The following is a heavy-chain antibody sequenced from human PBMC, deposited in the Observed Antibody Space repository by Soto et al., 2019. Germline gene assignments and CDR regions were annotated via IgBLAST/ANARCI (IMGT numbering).Heavy chain of an antibody. CDR1: GYTFTSYA. CDR2: INAGNGNT. D-gene: IGHD1-20*01. J-gene: IGHJ6*02. CDR3: ARLGPYNWHKAGLDV. V-gene: IGHV1-3*01. Sequence: ASVKVSCKASGYTFTSYAMHWVRQAPGQRLEWMGWINAGNGNTKYSQKFQGRVTITRDTSASTAYMELSSLRSEDTAVYYCARLGPYNWHKAGLDVCGQGTTVTVSS.